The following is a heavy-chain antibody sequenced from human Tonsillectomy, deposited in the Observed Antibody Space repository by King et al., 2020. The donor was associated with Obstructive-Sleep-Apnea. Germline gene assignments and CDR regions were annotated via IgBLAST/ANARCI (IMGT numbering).Heavy chain of an antibody. V-gene: IGHV3-33*01. J-gene: IGHJ4*02. D-gene: IGHD6-13*01. CDR2: IWYDGSNK. CDR3: ARERAIAAAGTFFDY. CDR1: GFTFSSYG. Sequence: VQLVESGGGVVQPGRSLRLSCAASGFTFSSYGMHWVRQAPGKGLEWVAVIWYDGSNKYYADSVKGRFTISRDNSKNTLYLQMNSLGAEDTAVYYCARERAIAAAGTFFDYWGQGTLVTVSS.